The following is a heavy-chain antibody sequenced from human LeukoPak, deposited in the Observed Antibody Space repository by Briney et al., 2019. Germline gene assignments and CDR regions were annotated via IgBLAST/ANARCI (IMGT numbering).Heavy chain of an antibody. CDR2: IRSKAYGGTT. V-gene: IGHV3-49*03. Sequence: GGSLRLSCTASGFTFGDYAMSWFRQAPGKGLEWVGFIRSKAYGGTTEYAASVKGRFPISRDDSKSIAYLQMNSLKTEDTAVYYCTRGYSSSSDYYYMDVWGKGTTVTVSS. CDR1: GFTFGDYA. J-gene: IGHJ6*03. D-gene: IGHD6-6*01. CDR3: TRGYSSSSDYYYMDV.